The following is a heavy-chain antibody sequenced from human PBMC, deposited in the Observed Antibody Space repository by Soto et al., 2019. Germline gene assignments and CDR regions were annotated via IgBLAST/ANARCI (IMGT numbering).Heavy chain of an antibody. V-gene: IGHV4-59*01. D-gene: IGHD3-16*01. CDR2: ISHTGQT. CDR1: CGSIFNYF. Sequence: SETLSLTCRISCGSIFNYFWTWIRQSPGNRLEWIGDISHTGQTNYNPSLKSRVTLSVDISENEFSLRLASVTPADSALYFCARESSNIYDRHFRLDPWGQGTLVTVSS. CDR3: ARESSNIYDRHFRLDP. J-gene: IGHJ5*02.